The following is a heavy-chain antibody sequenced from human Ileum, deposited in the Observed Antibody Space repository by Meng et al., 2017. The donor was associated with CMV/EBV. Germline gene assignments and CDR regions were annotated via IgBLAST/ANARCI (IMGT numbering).Heavy chain of an antibody. J-gene: IGHJ5*02. D-gene: IGHD3-3*01. Sequence: VQLVQSGAGVEKPGASVKVSCRASGYTFSTYGITWVRQAPGQGLEWMGWISVDNGNTNYAQKFQGRVTMTTHTSTSTAYMELTGLTSDDTAVYYCARVSNTCLECWFDPWGQGTLVTVSS. V-gene: IGHV1-18*01. CDR3: ARVSNTCLECWFDP. CDR2: ISVDNGNT. CDR1: GYTFSTYG.